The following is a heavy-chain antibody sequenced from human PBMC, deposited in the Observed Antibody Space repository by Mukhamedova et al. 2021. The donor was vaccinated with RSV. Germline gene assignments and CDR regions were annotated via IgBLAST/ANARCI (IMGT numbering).Heavy chain of an antibody. Sequence: GFTFSSYAMLWVRQAPGKGLEWVAVISYDGSNKYYADSVKGRFTISRDNSKNTLYLQMNSLRAEDTAVYYCARGDIVVVTAFYYF. D-gene: IGHD2-21*02. V-gene: IGHV3-30*04. CDR3: ARGDIVVVTAFYYF. CDR1: GFTFSSYA. J-gene: IGHJ4*01. CDR2: ISYDGSNK.